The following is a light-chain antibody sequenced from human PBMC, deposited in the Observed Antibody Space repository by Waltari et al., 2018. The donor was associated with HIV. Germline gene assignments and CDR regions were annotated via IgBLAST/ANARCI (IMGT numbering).Light chain of an antibody. J-gene: IGLJ3*02. CDR1: SSNTGNNY. CDR2: DNK. Sequence: QSVLTQPPSVSAAPGQKVTISCSGSSSNTGNNYVSWYQQLPGTAPKLLIYDNKKRPSGIPDRFSGSKSGTSATLGITGLQTGDEADYYCGTWDSSLSAGVFGGGTKLTVL. V-gene: IGLV1-51*01. CDR3: GTWDSSLSAGV.